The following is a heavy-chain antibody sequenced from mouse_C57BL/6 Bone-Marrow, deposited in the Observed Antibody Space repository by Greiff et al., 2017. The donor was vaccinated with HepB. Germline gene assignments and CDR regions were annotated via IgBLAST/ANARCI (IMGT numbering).Heavy chain of an antibody. CDR1: GFTFSSYT. CDR2: ISGGGGNT. V-gene: IGHV5-9*01. D-gene: IGHD6-1*01. Sequence: EVKLVESGGGLVKPGGSLKLSCAASGFTFSSYTMSWVRQTPEKRLEWVATISGGGGNTDYPDSVKGRFTISRDNAKNTLYLQMSSLRSEDTALYYCARSLGVDYWGQGTSVTVSS. J-gene: IGHJ4*01. CDR3: ARSLGVDY.